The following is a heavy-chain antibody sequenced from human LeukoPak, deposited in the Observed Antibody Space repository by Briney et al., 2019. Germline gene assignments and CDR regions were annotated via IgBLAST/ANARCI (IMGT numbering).Heavy chain of an antibody. CDR1: GFTFSSYE. Sequence: GGSLRLSCAASGFTFSSYEMNWVRQAPGKGLEWVTFVRSDGSDKYYADSVKGRFTFSRDNSKNTVYLQMNSLRAEDTAVYYCAKDTSGYYDSTVGVDYWGQGTLVTVSS. V-gene: IGHV3-30*02. J-gene: IGHJ4*02. CDR2: VRSDGSDK. CDR3: AKDTSGYYDSTVGVDY. D-gene: IGHD3-22*01.